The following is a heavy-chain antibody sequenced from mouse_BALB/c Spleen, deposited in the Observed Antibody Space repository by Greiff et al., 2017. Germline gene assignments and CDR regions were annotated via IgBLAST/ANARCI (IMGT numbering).Heavy chain of an antibody. CDR1: GFTFNTYA. V-gene: IGHV10-1*02. D-gene: IGHD2-1*01. CDR3: ERDGNPPAMDY. CDR2: IRSKSNNYAT. J-gene: IGHJ4*01. Sequence: EVKLVESGGGLVQPKGSLKLSCAASGFTFNTYAMNWVRQAPGKGLEWVARIRSKSNNYATYYADSVKDRFTISRDDSQSMLYLQMNNLKTEDTAMYYCERDGNPPAMDYWGQGTSVTVSS.